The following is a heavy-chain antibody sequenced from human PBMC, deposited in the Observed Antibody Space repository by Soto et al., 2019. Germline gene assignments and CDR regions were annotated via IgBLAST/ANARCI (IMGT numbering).Heavy chain of an antibody. J-gene: IGHJ5*02. V-gene: IGHV4-31*03. CDR3: ARVRGNPLPGWVDP. CDR2: IYHSGTT. CDR1: GGSISSGGYY. D-gene: IGHD2-2*01. Sequence: QVQLQESGPGLVKPSQTLSLTCTVSGGSISSGGYYWSWIRQHPGKGLEWIGYIYHSGTTYYNPALQRRVTISVGPSKDQFPLKLTSVTAADTAVYYLARVRGNPLPGWVDPWGQGTLVTVSS.